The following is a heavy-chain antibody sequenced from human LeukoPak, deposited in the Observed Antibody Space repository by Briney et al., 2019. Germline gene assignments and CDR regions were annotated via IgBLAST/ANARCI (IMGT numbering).Heavy chain of an antibody. CDR3: AREEDISSTWFDP. CDR2: IYTSGST. D-gene: IGHD2-15*01. Sequence: PSQTLSLTCTVSGGSISSGSYYWSWIRQPAGKGLEWIGRIYTSGSTNYNPALKSRVTISVDTSKNQFSLKLSSVTAADTAVYYCAREEDISSTWFDPWGQGTLVTVSS. CDR1: GGSISSGSYY. V-gene: IGHV4-61*02. J-gene: IGHJ5*02.